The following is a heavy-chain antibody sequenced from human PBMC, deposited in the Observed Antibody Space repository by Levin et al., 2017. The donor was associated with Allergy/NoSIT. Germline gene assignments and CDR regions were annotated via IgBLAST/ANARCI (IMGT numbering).Heavy chain of an antibody. CDR2: TSDSGDST. V-gene: IGHV3-23*01. CDR1: GFTFSSYA. Sequence: GESLKISCAASGFTFSSYAMNWVRQAPGKGLEWVSGTSDSGDSTYYADSVKGRFTISRDNSKNTLFLQVNSLRAEDTAFYYCAKDLSAVPAANYYYAMDVWGQGTTVTVSS. J-gene: IGHJ6*02. D-gene: IGHD2-2*01. CDR3: AKDLSAVPAANYYYAMDV.